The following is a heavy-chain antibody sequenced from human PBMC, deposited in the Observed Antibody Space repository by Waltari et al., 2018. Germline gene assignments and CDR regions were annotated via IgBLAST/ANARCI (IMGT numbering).Heavy chain of an antibody. J-gene: IGHJ3*02. D-gene: IGHD2-2*01. V-gene: IGHV3-21*01. CDR2: ITRSSNYI. Sequence: EVQLVESGGGLVKPGGSLRVSCAAYGFIFSPYTLNWVRQAPGKGLEWVSSITRSSNYIYYADSVKGRFTISRDNANSSLSLQMDSLRAEDTAVYYCVRKGYCSSTNCLDAFDIWGQGTMVTVSS. CDR3: VRKGYCSSTNCLDAFDI. CDR1: GFIFSPYT.